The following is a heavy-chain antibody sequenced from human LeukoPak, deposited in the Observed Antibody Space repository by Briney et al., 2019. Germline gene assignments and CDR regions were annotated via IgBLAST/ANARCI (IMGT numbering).Heavy chain of an antibody. CDR2: IRGSGGST. CDR1: GFTFSSYG. CDR3: ARVLVGATYYYDSSGYYYDTGAFDI. Sequence: GGSLRLSCAASGFTFSSYGMSWVRQAPGKGLEWVSAIRGSGGSTYYADSVKGRFTISRDNSKNTLYLQMDSLRAEDTAVYYCARVLVGATYYYDSSGYYYDTGAFDIWGQGTMVAVSS. D-gene: IGHD3-22*01. V-gene: IGHV3-23*01. J-gene: IGHJ3*02.